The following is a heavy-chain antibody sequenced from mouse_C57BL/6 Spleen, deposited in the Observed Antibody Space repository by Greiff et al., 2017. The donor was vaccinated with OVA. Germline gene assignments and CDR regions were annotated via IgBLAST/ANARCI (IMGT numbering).Heavy chain of an antibody. V-gene: IGHV1-55*01. CDR2: IYPGSGST. CDR1: GYTFTSYW. CDR3: ARGDPTTVVAGGYAMDY. D-gene: IGHD1-1*01. J-gene: IGHJ4*01. Sequence: VQLQQSGAELVKPGASVKMSCKASGYTFTSYWITWVKQRPGQGLEWIGDIYPGSGSTNYNEKFKSKATLTVDTSSSTAYMQLSSLTSEDSAVYYCARGDPTTVVAGGYAMDYWGQGTSVTVSS.